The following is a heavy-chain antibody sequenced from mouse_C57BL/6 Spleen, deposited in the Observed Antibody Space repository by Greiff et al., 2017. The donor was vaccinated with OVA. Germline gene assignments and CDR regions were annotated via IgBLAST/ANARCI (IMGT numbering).Heavy chain of an antibody. CDR1: GYTFTSYW. D-gene: IGHD1-1*01. CDR2: IYPGSGST. J-gene: IGHJ2*01. CDR3: ARNRDYYGSSYEDYFDD. V-gene: IGHV1-55*01. Sequence: VQLQQPGAELVKPGASVKMSCKASGYTFTSYWITWVKQRPGQGLEWIGDIYPGSGSTNYNEKFKSKATLTVDTSSSTAYMQLSSLTSEDSAVYDCARNRDYYGSSYEDYFDDWGQGTTLTVSS.